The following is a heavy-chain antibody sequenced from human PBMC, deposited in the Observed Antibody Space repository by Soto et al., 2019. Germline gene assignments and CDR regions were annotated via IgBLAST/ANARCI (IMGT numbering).Heavy chain of an antibody. CDR2: INPNSGGT. CDR3: ARDGYSSSWTEYYYYGMDV. Sequence: QVQLVQSGAEVKKPGASVKVSCKASGYTFTGYYMHWVRQAPGHGLEWMGWINPNSGGTNYTQKFQGWVTMTRDTAISTAYMELGRLRSDDTAVYYWARDGYSSSWTEYYYYGMDVWGQGTTVTGSS. V-gene: IGHV1-2*04. J-gene: IGHJ6*02. CDR1: GYTFTGYY. D-gene: IGHD6-13*01.